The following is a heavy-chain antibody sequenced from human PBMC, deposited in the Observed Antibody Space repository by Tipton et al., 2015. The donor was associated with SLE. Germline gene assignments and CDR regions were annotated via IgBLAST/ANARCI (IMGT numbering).Heavy chain of an antibody. V-gene: IGHV4-39*07. CDR1: GGSITGYDEF. D-gene: IGHD1-26*01. CDR2: IDDRGRT. J-gene: IGHJ3*02. CDR3: VRDRRVGAIKDAFDI. Sequence: GLVKPSETLSLSCSVSGGSITGYDEFWAWIRQSPGKGLEWIGSIDDRGRTTYSPSLRSRVTISSTTATNQFSLSLASVTAADTAFYFCVRDRRVGAIKDAFDIWGPGTLVTVSS.